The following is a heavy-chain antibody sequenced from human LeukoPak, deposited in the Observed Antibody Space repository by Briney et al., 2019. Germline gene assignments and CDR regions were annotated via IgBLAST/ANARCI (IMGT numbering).Heavy chain of an antibody. V-gene: IGHV7-4-1*02. Sequence: ASVKVSCKTSGYTFTSYAMNWVRQAPGQGLERMGWISTNTRNPTYAQGFTGRFVFSLDTSVSTAYLQISSLKAEDTAVYYCAREVAPGGFDYWGQGTLVTVSS. CDR1: GYTFTSYA. CDR3: AREVAPGGFDY. D-gene: IGHD4-23*01. CDR2: ISTNTRNP. J-gene: IGHJ4*02.